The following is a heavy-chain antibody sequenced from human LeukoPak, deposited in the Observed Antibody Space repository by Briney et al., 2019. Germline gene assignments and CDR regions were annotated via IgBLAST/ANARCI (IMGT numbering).Heavy chain of an antibody. J-gene: IGHJ1*01. V-gene: IGHV1-46*01. CDR2: INPSGGST. CDR1: GYTFTSYD. CDR3: AGAYCSGGSCYKRYFQH. D-gene: IGHD2-15*01. Sequence: ASVKVSCKASGYTFTSYDFNWVRQAPGQGLEWMGIINPSGGSTSYAQKFQGRVTMTRDTSTSTVYMELSSLRSEDTAVYYCAGAYCSGGSCYKRYFQHWGQGTLVTVSS.